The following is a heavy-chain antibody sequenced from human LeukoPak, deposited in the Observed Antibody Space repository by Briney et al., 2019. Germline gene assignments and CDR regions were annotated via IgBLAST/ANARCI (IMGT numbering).Heavy chain of an antibody. J-gene: IGHJ4*02. CDR3: AKSSPSRITMVRGVIPYFDY. CDR2: ISGSGGST. CDR1: GFTFSSYA. Sequence: GGSLRLSCAASGFTFSSYAMSWVRQAPGKGLEWVSAISGSGGSTYYADSVKGRFTISRDNSKNTLYLQMNSLRAEDTAVYYCAKSSPSRITMVRGVIPYFDYWGQGTLVIVSS. D-gene: IGHD3-10*01. V-gene: IGHV3-23*01.